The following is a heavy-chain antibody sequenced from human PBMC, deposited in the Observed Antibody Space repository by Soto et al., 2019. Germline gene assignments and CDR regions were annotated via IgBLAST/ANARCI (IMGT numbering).Heavy chain of an antibody. Sequence: QVHLVQSGAEVKKPGSSVKVSCKAFGGTFSTYAISWVRQAPGQGLEWMGGIIPIFGTANYAQKFQGRATIPADVSTSTAYMQLSGLRSQDSAVYYCARGSAPAATPYYFDYWGQGTLVTVSS. CDR1: GGTFSTYA. V-gene: IGHV1-69*01. CDR2: IIPIFGTA. J-gene: IGHJ4*02. CDR3: ARGSAPAATPYYFDY.